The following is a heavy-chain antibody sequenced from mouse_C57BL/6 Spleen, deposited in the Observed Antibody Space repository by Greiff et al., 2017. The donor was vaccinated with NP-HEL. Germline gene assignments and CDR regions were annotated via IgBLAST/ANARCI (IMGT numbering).Heavy chain of an antibody. CDR3: ARAHYGSSYYFDY. D-gene: IGHD1-1*01. V-gene: IGHV1-76*01. Sequence: QVQLQQSGAELVRPGASVKLSCKASGYTFTDYYINWVKQRPGQGLEWIARIYPGSGNTYYNGKFKGKATLTAEKSSSTAYMQLSSLTSEDSAVYFCARAHYGSSYYFDYWGQGTTLTVSS. CDR2: IYPGSGNT. CDR1: GYTFTDYY. J-gene: IGHJ2*01.